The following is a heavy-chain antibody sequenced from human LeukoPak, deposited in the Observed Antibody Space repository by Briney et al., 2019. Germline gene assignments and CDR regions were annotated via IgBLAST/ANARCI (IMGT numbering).Heavy chain of an antibody. CDR1: GFIFSNYG. CDR2: IAYDGSNK. D-gene: IGHD5-12*01. J-gene: IGHJ4*02. Sequence: GGSLRLSCAASGFIFSNYGMHWVRQAPGKGLEWVAVIAYDGSNKYYADSVKGRFTISRDNSKNTLYLQMNSLRAEDTALYYCAKGGDYKVATGCDYGGQGTLVTVSS. CDR3: AKGGDYKVATGCDY. V-gene: IGHV3-30*18.